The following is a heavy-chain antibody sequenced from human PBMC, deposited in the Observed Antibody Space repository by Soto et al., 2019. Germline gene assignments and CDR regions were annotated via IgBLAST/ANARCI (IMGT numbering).Heavy chain of an antibody. V-gene: IGHV3-53*01. CDR2: IYSGGST. J-gene: IGHJ5*02. Sequence: GGSLRLSCAASGFTVSSNYMSWVRQAPGKGLEWVSIIYSGGSTYYADSVKGRFTISRDNSKNTLYLQMNSLRAEDTAVYYCARGSGYSSNWGTNWFDPWGQGTLVTVSS. CDR3: ARGSGYSSNWGTNWFDP. CDR1: GFTVSSNY. D-gene: IGHD6-13*01.